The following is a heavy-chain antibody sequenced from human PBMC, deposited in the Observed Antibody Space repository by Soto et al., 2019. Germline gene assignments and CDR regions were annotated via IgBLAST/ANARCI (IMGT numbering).Heavy chain of an antibody. J-gene: IGHJ4*02. CDR1: GFTFSSYA. CDR2: ISGSGGST. Sequence: PGGSLRLSCAASGFTFSSYAMSWVRQAPGKGLEWVSAISGSGGSTYYADSVKGRFTISRDNSKNTLYLQMNSLRAEDTAVYYCAKDRPGRGGYPGCFDDWGQGAVVTVSS. V-gene: IGHV3-23*01. CDR3: AKDRPGRGGYPGCFDD. D-gene: IGHD1-26*01.